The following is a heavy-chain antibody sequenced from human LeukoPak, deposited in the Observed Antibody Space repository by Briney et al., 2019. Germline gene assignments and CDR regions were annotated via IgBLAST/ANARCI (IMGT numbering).Heavy chain of an antibody. J-gene: IGHJ4*02. CDR2: ISAYNGNT. D-gene: IGHD3-3*01. Sequence: ASVKVSCKASGYIFTSYGISWVRQAPGQGLEWMGWISAYNGNTNHAQNFHGRVTVTTETSTSTAYMELRSLRSDGAAVYDCARDRGTYYDFWSGYHYWGQGTLVTVSS. V-gene: IGHV1-18*01. CDR3: ARDRGTYYDFWSGYHY. CDR1: GYIFTSYG.